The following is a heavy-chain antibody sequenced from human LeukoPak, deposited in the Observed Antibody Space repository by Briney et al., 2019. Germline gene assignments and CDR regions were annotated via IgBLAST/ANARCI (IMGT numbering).Heavy chain of an antibody. J-gene: IGHJ4*02. CDR3: AKRDGYNSGPFDY. Sequence: PGGSLRLSCAASGFTFSSYGMHWVRQAPGKGLEWVAFIQSDGSDQYYADSVKGRLSISGDNSKNTLYLQMNSLRTEDTAVYYCAKRDGYNSGPFDYWGQGTLVTVSS. CDR2: IQSDGSDQ. CDR1: GFTFSSYG. V-gene: IGHV3-30*02. D-gene: IGHD5-24*01.